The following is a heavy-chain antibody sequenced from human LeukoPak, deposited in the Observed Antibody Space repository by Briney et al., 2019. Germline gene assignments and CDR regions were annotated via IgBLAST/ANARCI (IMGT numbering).Heavy chain of an antibody. J-gene: IGHJ4*02. V-gene: IGHV4-34*01. D-gene: IGHD4-17*01. CDR3: ARKLGIFTVTTAFDY. Sequence: SETLSLTCAVYGGSFSGYYWSWILQPPGKGLEWIGEINHSGSTNYNPSLKSRVTISVDTSKNQFSLKLSSVTAADTAVYYCARKLGIFTVTTAFDYWGQGTLVTVSS. CDR2: INHSGST. CDR1: GGSFSGYY.